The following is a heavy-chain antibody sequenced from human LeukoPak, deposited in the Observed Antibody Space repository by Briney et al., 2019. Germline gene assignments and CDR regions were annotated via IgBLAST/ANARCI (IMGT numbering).Heavy chain of an antibody. V-gene: IGHV1-8*01. D-gene: IGHD5-18*01. J-gene: IGHJ4*02. CDR1: GYPFTSHE. Sequence: ASVKVSCKASGYPFTSHEINWVRQATGQGLEWMGWMNPNSGNTGYAQKFQGRVTMTRNTSISTAYMELSGLRSEDTAVYYCARGRGKYSSLDYWGQGTLVTVSP. CDR2: MNPNSGNT. CDR3: ARGRGKYSSLDY.